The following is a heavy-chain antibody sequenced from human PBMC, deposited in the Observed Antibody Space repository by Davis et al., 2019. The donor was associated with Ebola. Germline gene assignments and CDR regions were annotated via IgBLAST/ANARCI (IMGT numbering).Heavy chain of an antibody. CDR3: ASGPRYGSGSYENWFDP. CDR1: GYTFTSYA. Sequence: ASVKVSCKASGYTFTSYAMHWVRQAPGQRLEWMGWINAGNGNTKYSQKFQGRVTITADESTSTAYMELSSLRSEDTAVYYCASGPRYGSGSYENWFDPRGQGTLVTVSS. J-gene: IGHJ5*02. V-gene: IGHV1-3*01. D-gene: IGHD3-10*01. CDR2: INAGNGNT.